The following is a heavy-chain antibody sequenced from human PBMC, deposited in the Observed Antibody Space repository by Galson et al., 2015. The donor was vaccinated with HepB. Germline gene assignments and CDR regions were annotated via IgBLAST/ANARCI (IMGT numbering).Heavy chain of an antibody. CDR1: GGTFSSYA. Sequence: SVKVSCKASGGTFSSYAISWVRQAPGQGLEWMGGIIPILGIANYAQKFQGRVTITADKSTSTAYMELSSLRSEDTAVYYCARERGYCSGGSCYSGYYYMDVWGKGTTVTVSS. J-gene: IGHJ6*03. V-gene: IGHV1-69*10. D-gene: IGHD2-15*01. CDR3: ARERGYCSGGSCYSGYYYMDV. CDR2: IIPILGIA.